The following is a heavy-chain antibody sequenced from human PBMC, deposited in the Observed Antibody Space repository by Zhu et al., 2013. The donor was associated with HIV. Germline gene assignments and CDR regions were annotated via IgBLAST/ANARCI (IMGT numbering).Heavy chain of an antibody. D-gene: IGHD6-19*01. CDR2: INPSGGST. J-gene: IGHJ6*03. CDR3: ARGDRAVAGTENYYYYYMDV. V-gene: IGHV1-46*01. Sequence: QVQLVQSGAEVKKPGASVKVSCKASGYTFTSYYMHWVRQAPGQGLEWMGIINPSGGSTSYAQKFQGRVTMTRDTSTSTVYMELSRLRSDDTAVYYXARGDRAVAGTENYYYYYMDVWGEGTTVTVSS. CDR1: GYTFTSYY.